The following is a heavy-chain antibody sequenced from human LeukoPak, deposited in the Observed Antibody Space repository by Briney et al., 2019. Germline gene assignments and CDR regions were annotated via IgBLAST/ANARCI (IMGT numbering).Heavy chain of an antibody. Sequence: QAGGSLRLSCAVSGITLSNYGMRWVRQAPGKGLEWVAGISDSGGRTNYADSVKGRFTISRDNSKNTLYLQMNSLRAEDTAVYFCAKRGVVIRVILVGFHKEAYYFDSWGQGALVTVSS. CDR3: AKRGVVIRVILVGFHKEAYYFDS. CDR1: GITLSNYG. V-gene: IGHV3-23*01. CDR2: ISDSGGRT. D-gene: IGHD3-22*01. J-gene: IGHJ4*02.